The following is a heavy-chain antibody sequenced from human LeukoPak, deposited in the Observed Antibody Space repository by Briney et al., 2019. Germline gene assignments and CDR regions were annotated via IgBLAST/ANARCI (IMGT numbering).Heavy chain of an antibody. CDR1: GGTFSCYT. CDR2: IIPSLGLA. J-gene: IGHJ4*02. CDR3: AGDDGIVRATGGYFGC. V-gene: IGHV1-69*04. Sequence: SSVKASCKASGGTFSCYTIRWVRQAPGQGLEWMGSIIPSLGLAHFAQKFQGRLTISAVKATSTAYMELSSLRSEDTAVDYCAGDDGIVRATGGYFGCWGQATLVTVSS. D-gene: IGHD1-26*01.